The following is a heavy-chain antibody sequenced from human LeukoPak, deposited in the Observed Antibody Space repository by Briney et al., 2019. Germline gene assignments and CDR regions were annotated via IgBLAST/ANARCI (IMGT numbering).Heavy chain of an antibody. Sequence: GGSLRLSCAASGFTFSDHYVDWVRQAPGKGLEWVGRTRNKANSYTTEYAASVKGRFTISRDDSKNSLYLQMNSLKTEDTAVYYCARASITGTTDFDYWGQGTLVTVSS. CDR1: GFTFSDHY. J-gene: IGHJ4*02. CDR3: ARASITGTTDFDY. V-gene: IGHV3-72*01. CDR2: TRNKANSYTT. D-gene: IGHD1-7*01.